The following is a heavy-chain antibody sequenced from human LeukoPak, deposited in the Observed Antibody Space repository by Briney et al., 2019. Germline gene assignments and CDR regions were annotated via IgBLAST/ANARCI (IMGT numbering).Heavy chain of an antibody. Sequence: ASVKVSCKASGYTFTSYDMHWVRQSPGQGLEWMGIINPSGGSTSYAQKFQGRVTMTRDMSTSTVYMELSSLRSEDTAVYYCARGPTTVVRTFDHWGQGTLVTVSS. CDR2: INPSGGST. CDR1: GYTFTSYD. J-gene: IGHJ4*02. CDR3: ARGPTTVVRTFDH. V-gene: IGHV1-46*01. D-gene: IGHD4-23*01.